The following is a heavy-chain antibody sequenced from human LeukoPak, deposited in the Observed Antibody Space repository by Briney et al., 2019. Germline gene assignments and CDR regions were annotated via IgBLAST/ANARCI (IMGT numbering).Heavy chain of an antibody. CDR2: ISGGGDIT. Sequence: GRSLRLSCAASGFNFANHAMSWVRQTPGKGLEWVSAISGGGDITYYADSVTGRFTISRDNSKDTLFLQMHSLRPGDTAIYYCVREDTPATANYWGQGTLVTISS. V-gene: IGHV3-23*01. CDR1: GFNFANHA. D-gene: IGHD2-21*02. CDR3: VREDTPATANY. J-gene: IGHJ4*02.